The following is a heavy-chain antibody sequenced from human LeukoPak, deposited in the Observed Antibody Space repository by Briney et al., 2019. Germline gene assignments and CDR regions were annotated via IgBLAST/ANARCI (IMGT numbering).Heavy chain of an antibody. CDR1: GFTFSSYA. CDR2: ISSSGGRT. J-gene: IGHJ4*02. CDR3: AKGTLNCPSTVPQLLYEERSFDY. V-gene: IGHV3-23*01. Sequence: GGSLRLSCAASGFTFSSYAMSWVRQAPGKGLERVSVISSSGGRTYYADSVKGRFTISRDNSKNTLYLQMNSLRAEDTAVYYCAKGTLNCPSTVPQLLYEERSFDYWGQGTLVTVSS. D-gene: IGHD2-2*02.